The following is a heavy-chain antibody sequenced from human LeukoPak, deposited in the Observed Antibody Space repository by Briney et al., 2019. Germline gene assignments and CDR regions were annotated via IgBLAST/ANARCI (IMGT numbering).Heavy chain of an antibody. D-gene: IGHD2-21*01. CDR1: GGSISSYY. CDR2: IYYSGST. Sequence: SETLSLTCTVSGGSISSYYCSWIRQPSGKGLEWIGYIYYSGSTNYNPSLKSRVTISVDTSKNQFSLKMSSVTAADTAVYYCARYPTIPPPDYYFDYWGQGTLVTVSS. V-gene: IGHV4-59*01. J-gene: IGHJ4*02. CDR3: ARYPTIPPPDYYFDY.